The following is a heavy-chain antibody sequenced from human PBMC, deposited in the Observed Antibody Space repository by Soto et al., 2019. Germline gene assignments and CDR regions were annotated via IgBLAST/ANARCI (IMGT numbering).Heavy chain of an antibody. V-gene: IGHV3-23*01. CDR2: ISGRGGST. CDR1: GFTFSSYA. Sequence: EVQLLESGGGLVQPGGSLRLSCAASGFTFSSYAMTWVRQDPGKGLEWVSVISGRGGSTYYADSVKGRFTISRDNSKNTLYLQMNSLRAEDTAVYYCAKDPHGDYLLNWFDPWGQGTLVTVSS. D-gene: IGHD4-17*01. CDR3: AKDPHGDYLLNWFDP. J-gene: IGHJ5*02.